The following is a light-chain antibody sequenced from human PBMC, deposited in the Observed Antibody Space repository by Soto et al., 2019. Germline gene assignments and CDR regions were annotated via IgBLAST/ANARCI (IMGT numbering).Light chain of an antibody. CDR1: RGISSY. J-gene: IGKJ4*01. Sequence: IPLNQSPTSPVASTGDRVNITFLASRGISSYLAWYQQKPGKAPKLLIYAASTLQSGVPSRFSGSGSGTDFTLTISCLQSEDFATYYCQQYYSYPLTFGGGTKVDIK. V-gene: IGKV1-8*01. CDR3: QQYYSYPLT. CDR2: AAS.